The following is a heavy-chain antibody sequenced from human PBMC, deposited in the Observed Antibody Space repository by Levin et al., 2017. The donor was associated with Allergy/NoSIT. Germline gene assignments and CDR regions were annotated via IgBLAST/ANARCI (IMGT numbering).Heavy chain of an antibody. Sequence: PGESLKISCEGSGFIFGDYGMHWARKAPGKGLEWVAFIWYDGTDKYYADSMGGRFTVSRDNSKNTLYLDLNSLRAEDTAVYYCARDCRPHYSGAWCPTFDHWGQGTLVTVSS. CDR2: IWYDGTDK. V-gene: IGHV3-33*01. D-gene: IGHD2-15*01. J-gene: IGHJ4*02. CDR3: ARDCRPHYSGAWCPTFDH. CDR1: GFIFGDYG.